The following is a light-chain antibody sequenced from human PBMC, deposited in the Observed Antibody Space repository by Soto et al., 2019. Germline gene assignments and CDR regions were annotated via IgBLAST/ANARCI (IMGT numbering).Light chain of an antibody. CDR3: QHSFITPPLT. CDR2: GAS. V-gene: IGKV1-39*01. Sequence: DIQMTQSPSSLSASIGDRITITCRASQSISTYLNWYQQKPGKAPRPLIYGASTLQNGVPSRFSGSGSATDYTLTLISLQPEDFATYYCQHSFITPPLTFGGGTKVEMK. CDR1: QSISTY. J-gene: IGKJ4*01.